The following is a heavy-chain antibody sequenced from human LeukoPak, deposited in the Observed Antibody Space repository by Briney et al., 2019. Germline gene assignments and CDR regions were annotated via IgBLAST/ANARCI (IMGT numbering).Heavy chain of an antibody. CDR2: MNPNSGNT. CDR1: GYTFTSYD. V-gene: IGHV1-8*01. D-gene: IGHD6-6*01. J-gene: IGHJ6*03. CDR3: ARGTARLYYYYMDV. Sequence: ASVKVSCKASGYTFTSYDINWVRQATGQGLEWMGWMNPNSGNTGYAQKFQGRVTMTRNTSISTAYMELSSLRSEDTAAYYCARGTARLYYYYMDVWGKGTTVTVSS.